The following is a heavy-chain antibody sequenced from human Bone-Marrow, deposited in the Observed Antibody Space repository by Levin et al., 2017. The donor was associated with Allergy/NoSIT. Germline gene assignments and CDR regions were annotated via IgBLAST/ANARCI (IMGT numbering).Heavy chain of an antibody. V-gene: IGHV3-11*01. Sequence: GESLKISCAASGFTFSDYYMSWIRQAPGKGLEWVSYISSSGSTIYYADSVKGRFTISRDNAKNSLYLQMNSLRAEDTAVYYCARDRAGVVVAATPGTFDSWGQGTMVTVSS. CDR3: ARDRAGVVVAATPGTFDS. J-gene: IGHJ3*02. CDR1: GFTFSDYY. CDR2: ISSSGSTI. D-gene: IGHD2-15*01.